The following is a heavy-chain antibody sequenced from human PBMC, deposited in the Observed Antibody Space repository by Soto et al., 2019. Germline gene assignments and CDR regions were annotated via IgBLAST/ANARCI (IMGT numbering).Heavy chain of an antibody. Sequence: QVQLVQSGAEVKKPGASVRVSCKASGYTFTDYYLHWVRQAPGQGLEWMGWIDPNSGRTQYARKFQGRVTMTRDTSTSTAYMEMSRLKSDDTAIYYCARDSPLTTGWFDPWGQGTLVTVSS. CDR2: IDPNSGRT. V-gene: IGHV1-2*07. J-gene: IGHJ5*02. CDR3: ARDSPLTTGWFDP. CDR1: GYTFTDYY. D-gene: IGHD4-17*01.